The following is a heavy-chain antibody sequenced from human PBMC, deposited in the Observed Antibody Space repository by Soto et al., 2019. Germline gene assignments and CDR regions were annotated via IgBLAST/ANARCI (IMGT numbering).Heavy chain of an antibody. CDR1: GFTFDDYA. CDR2: ISWNSGSI. CDR3: AKDINHATDYYGSGSSGAFDI. D-gene: IGHD3-10*01. V-gene: IGHV3-9*01. J-gene: IGHJ3*02. Sequence: GGSLRLSCAASGFTFDDYAMHWVRQAPGKGLEWVSGISWNSGSIGYADSVKGRFTISRDNAKNSLYLQMNSLRAEDTALYYCAKDINHATDYYGSGSSGAFDIWGQGTMVTVSS.